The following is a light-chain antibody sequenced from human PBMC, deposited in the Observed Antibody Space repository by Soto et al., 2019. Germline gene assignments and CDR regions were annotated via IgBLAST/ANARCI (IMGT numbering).Light chain of an antibody. Sequence: DIQMTQSPSTLSASVGDRITITCRASLSINTWLAWYQQKPGEAHKPQIYEGSILERGVPSRFSGSGSGTECTLTISRLQPDDLETFACQQYKTYSRTFSQRTKGEVK. CDR1: LSINTW. CDR2: EGS. CDR3: QQYKTYSRT. J-gene: IGKJ1*01. V-gene: IGKV1-5*03.